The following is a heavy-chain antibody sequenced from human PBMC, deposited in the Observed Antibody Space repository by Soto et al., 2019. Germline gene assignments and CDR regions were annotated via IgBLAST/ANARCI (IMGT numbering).Heavy chain of an antibody. CDR2: IYHSGST. CDR1: GYSISSGYY. CDR3: ARDYIVLVPAAMGPYYYYYYGMDV. Sequence: SETLSLTRAVSGYSISSGYYWGWIRQPPGKGLEWIGSIYHSGSTYYNPSLKSRVTISVDTSKNQFSLKLSSVTAADTAVYYCARDYIVLVPAAMGPYYYYYYGMDVWGQGTTVS. J-gene: IGHJ6*02. V-gene: IGHV4-38-2*02. D-gene: IGHD2-2*01.